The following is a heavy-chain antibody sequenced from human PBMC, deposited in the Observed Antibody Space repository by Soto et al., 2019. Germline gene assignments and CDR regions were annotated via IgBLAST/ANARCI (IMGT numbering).Heavy chain of an antibody. CDR1: GFTVSSNY. J-gene: IGHJ6*03. V-gene: IGHV3-66*01. D-gene: IGHD6-6*01. CDR3: ARTSIAARTYYYYYMDV. Sequence: EVQLVESGGGLVQPGGSLRLSCAASGFTVSSNYMSWVRQAPGKGLEWVSVIYSGGSTYYADSVKGRFTISRDNSKNTLYLQMNSLRAEDTAVYYGARTSIAARTYYYYYMDVWGKGTTVTVSS. CDR2: IYSGGST.